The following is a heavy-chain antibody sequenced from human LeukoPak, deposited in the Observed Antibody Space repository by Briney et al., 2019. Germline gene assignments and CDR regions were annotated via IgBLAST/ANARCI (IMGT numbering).Heavy chain of an antibody. Sequence: ASVKVSCKASGYTFTGYYMHWVRQAPGQGLDWMGRINPDSGGTNYAQNFLGRVTMTRDTSISTAYMELTRLRSDDTAVYYCARVSIAAAGTPKDDYWGQGTLVTVSS. CDR2: INPDSGGT. V-gene: IGHV1-2*06. J-gene: IGHJ4*02. CDR1: GYTFTGYY. D-gene: IGHD6-13*01. CDR3: ARVSIAAAGTPKDDY.